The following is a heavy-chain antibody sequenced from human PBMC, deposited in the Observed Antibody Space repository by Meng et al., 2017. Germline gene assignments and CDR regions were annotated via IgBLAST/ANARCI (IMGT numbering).Heavy chain of an antibody. CDR2: INSYSGDT. Sequence: QVQLVQCGAGVKKPWASRKVSCKASGYIFASYGIHWVRQAPGQGLEWIGWINSYSGDTNYTQTLQGRVTLTKEPSTSTAYMELRSLRSDDTAVYYCAREERGSGDSWGQGTLVTVSS. CDR3: AREERGSGDS. CDR1: GYIFASYG. J-gene: IGHJ5*02. V-gene: IGHV1-18*01. D-gene: IGHD3-22*01.